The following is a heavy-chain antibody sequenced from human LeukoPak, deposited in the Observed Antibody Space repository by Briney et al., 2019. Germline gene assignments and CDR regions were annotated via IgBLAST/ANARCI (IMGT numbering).Heavy chain of an antibody. J-gene: IGHJ3*02. D-gene: IGHD2-2*01. CDR3: AIHCSSTSCYPAFDAFDI. Sequence: SETLSLTCTVSGGSISSYYWSWIREPPGKGLEGIGYIYYSGSTNYNPSLKSRVTISVDTSKNQFSLKLSSVPAADTAVYYCAIHCSSTSCYPAFDAFDIWGQGTMVTVSS. V-gene: IGHV4-59*08. CDR1: GGSISSYY. CDR2: IYYSGST.